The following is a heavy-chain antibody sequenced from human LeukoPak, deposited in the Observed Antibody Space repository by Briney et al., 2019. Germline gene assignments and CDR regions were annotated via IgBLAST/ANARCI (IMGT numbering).Heavy chain of an antibody. CDR2: INTDGSTT. V-gene: IGHV3-74*01. J-gene: IGHJ4*02. Sequence: GGSLRLSCAASGFTFSTYWMHWVRQTPGKGLVWVSRINTDGSTTNYADSVRGRFTISRDNAKNTLYLQMNSLRAEDTAVYYCARVLQGEWFFDYWGQGTLVTVSS. D-gene: IGHD3-3*01. CDR1: GFTFSTYW. CDR3: ARVLQGEWFFDY.